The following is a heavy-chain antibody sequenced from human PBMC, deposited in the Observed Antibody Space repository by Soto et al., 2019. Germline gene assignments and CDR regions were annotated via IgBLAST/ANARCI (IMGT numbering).Heavy chain of an antibody. CDR1: GGSVSSGSYW. V-gene: IGHV4-61*01. CDR3: AREEATTMTPNWFDP. Sequence: SETLSLTCTVSGGSVSSGSYWWSWIRQPPGEGLEWIGNIYYTGNTKYNPSLKSRVTISADTSKNQFSLKLGSVTAADAAVYYCAREEATTMTPNWFDPWGQGTLVTVSS. J-gene: IGHJ5*02. D-gene: IGHD4-17*01. CDR2: IYYTGNT.